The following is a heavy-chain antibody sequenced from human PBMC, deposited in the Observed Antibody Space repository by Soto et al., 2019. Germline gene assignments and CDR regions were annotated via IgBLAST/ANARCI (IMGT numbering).Heavy chain of an antibody. V-gene: IGHV3-23*01. CDR3: AKAFSWYDY. CDR2: ISGSGGST. J-gene: IGHJ4*02. Sequence: GGSLRLSCAVSGFTVTINYMSLVRQAPGKGLEWVSGISGSGGSTYYADSVKGRFTISRDNSKNTLYLQMSSLRAEDTAVYYCAKAFSWYDYWGQGTLVTSPQ. D-gene: IGHD6-13*01. CDR1: GFTVTINY.